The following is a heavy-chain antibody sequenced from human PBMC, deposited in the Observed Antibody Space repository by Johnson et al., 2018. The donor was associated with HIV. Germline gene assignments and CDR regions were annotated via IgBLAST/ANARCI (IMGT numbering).Heavy chain of an antibody. D-gene: IGHD2-15*01. CDR1: GLTVSTNY. V-gene: IGHV3-11*04. CDR3: ARARWYLGGGSCCAFDI. CDR2: ISSSGSTI. Sequence: QVQLVESGGRVVRPGGSLRLSCAASGLTVSTNYMSWVRQAPGKGLEWVSYISSSGSTIYYADSVKGRFTISRDNAKNSLYLQMNSLRAEDTAVYYCARARWYLGGGSCCAFDIWGQGTLVTVS. J-gene: IGHJ3*02.